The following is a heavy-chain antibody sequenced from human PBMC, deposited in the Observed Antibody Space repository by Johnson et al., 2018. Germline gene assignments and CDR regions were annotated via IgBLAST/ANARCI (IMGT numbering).Heavy chain of an antibody. J-gene: IGHJ4*02. D-gene: IGHD3-3*01. Sequence: QVQLVESGGGLVKPGGSLRLSCAASGFTFSDYYMSWIRQAPGKGLEWVSYIITSGTVVYYADSVKGRFIISRDNAKNLLYLHMNSLRIEDTAVYYCARGDDFWSGYFHDWGQGTLVSVSS. CDR3: ARGDDFWSGYFHD. CDR2: IITSGTVV. CDR1: GFTFSDYY. V-gene: IGHV3-11*01.